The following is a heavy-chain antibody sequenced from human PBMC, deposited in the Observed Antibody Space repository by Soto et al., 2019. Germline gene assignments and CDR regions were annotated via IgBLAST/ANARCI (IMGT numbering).Heavy chain of an antibody. CDR3: ARDKDPDRRGWYGGYFDY. J-gene: IGHJ4*02. CDR2: TIPIFGTA. D-gene: IGHD6-19*01. V-gene: IGHV1-69*13. Sequence: PVKISCKASGVTFSSYAISWVQQAPGQGLEWMRRTIPIFGTANYAQKCQGRVTITADESTSTAYMELSSLRSEDTAVYYCARDKDPDRRGWYGGYFDYWGQGTLVTVSS. CDR1: GVTFSSYA.